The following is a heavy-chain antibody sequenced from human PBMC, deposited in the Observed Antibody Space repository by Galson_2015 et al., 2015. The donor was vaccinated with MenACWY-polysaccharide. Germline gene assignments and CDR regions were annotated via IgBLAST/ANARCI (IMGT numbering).Heavy chain of an antibody. CDR1: GGSISSSSYY. CDR3: AREGGGIDY. D-gene: IGHD3-16*01. CDR2: IYYSGST. J-gene: IGHJ4*02. V-gene: IGHV4-39*07. Sequence: ETLSLTCTVSGGSISSSSYYWGWIRQPPGKGLEWIGSIYYSGSTYYNPSLKSRVTISVDTSKNQFSLKLSSVTAADTAVYYCAREGGGIDYWGQGTLVTVSS.